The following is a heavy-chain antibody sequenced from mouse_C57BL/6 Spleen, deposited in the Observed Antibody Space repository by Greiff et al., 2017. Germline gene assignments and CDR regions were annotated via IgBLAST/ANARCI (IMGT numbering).Heavy chain of an antibody. Sequence: QVQLQQSGAELVRPGASVKLSSKASGYTFTDYYINWVKQRPGQGLEWIARIYPGSGNTYYNEKFKGKATLTAEKSSSTAYMQLSSLTSEDSAVYFCARRFITTVVATGGAMDYWGQGTSVTVSS. J-gene: IGHJ4*01. CDR3: ARRFITTVVATGGAMDY. V-gene: IGHV1-76*01. D-gene: IGHD1-1*01. CDR1: GYTFTDYY. CDR2: IYPGSGNT.